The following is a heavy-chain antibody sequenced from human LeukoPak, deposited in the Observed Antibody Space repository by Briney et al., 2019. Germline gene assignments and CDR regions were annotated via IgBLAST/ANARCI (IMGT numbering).Heavy chain of an antibody. CDR2: IGSSSSYI. D-gene: IGHD6-13*01. CDR3: ARVKQQLVSDY. CDR1: GFTFSSYS. Sequence: GGSLRLSCAASGFTFSSYSMNWVRQAPGKGLEWVSSIGSSSSYIYYADSVKGRFTIPRDNAKNSLYLQMNSLRAEDTAVYYCARVKQQLVSDYWGQGTLVTVSS. V-gene: IGHV3-21*01. J-gene: IGHJ4*02.